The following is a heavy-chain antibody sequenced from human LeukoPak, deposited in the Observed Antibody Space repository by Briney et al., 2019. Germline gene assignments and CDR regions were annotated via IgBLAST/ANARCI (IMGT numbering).Heavy chain of an antibody. D-gene: IGHD3-22*01. CDR3: AKPYYYDSSGYEYYYYGMDV. CDR2: IYSGGST. Sequence: GGSLRLSCAASGFTVSSNYMSWVRQAPGKGLEWVSVIYSGGSTYYADSVKGRSTISRDNSKNTLYLQMNSLRAEDTAVYYCAKPYYYDSSGYEYYYYGMDVWGQGTTVTVSS. J-gene: IGHJ6*02. CDR1: GFTVSSNY. V-gene: IGHV3-53*01.